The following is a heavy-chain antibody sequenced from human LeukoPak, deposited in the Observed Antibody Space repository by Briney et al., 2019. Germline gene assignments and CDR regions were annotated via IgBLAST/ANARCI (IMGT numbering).Heavy chain of an antibody. D-gene: IGHD2-15*01. Sequence: ASVKVSXKASGYTFTGYYMHWVRQAPGQGLEWMGWINPNSGGTNYAQKFQGRVTMTRDTSISTAYMELSRLRSDDTAVYYCARPDCSGGSCSEDAFDIWGQGTMVTVSS. CDR3: ARPDCSGGSCSEDAFDI. CDR1: GYTFTGYY. CDR2: INPNSGGT. J-gene: IGHJ3*02. V-gene: IGHV1-2*02.